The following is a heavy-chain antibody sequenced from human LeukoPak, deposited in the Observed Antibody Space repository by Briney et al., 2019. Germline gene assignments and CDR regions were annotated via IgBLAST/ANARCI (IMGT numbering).Heavy chain of an antibody. V-gene: IGHV3-30-3*01. J-gene: IGHJ4*02. CDR3: ARDPGGYCSSTSCYRAHFDY. Sequence: GRSLRLSCAASGFTFSSYAMHWVRQAPGKGLEWVAVISYDGSNKYYADSVKSRFTISRDNSKNTLYLQMNSLRAEDTAVYYCARDPGGYCSSTSCYRAHFDYWGQGTLVTVSS. D-gene: IGHD2-2*01. CDR1: GFTFSSYA. CDR2: ISYDGSNK.